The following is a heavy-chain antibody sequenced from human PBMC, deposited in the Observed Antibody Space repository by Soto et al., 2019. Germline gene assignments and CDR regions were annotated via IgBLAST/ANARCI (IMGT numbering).Heavy chain of an antibody. Sequence: VQLVESGGGLVQPGGSLRLSCAASGFTVSGNYMSWVRQAPGKGLEWVSILYSSGSTDYADSVKGRFTISVDNSKNTLHLQMNSLRVEDTAVYYCARDDCTSTSCFAEDWGQGTLVTVSS. CDR2: LYSSGST. CDR3: ARDDCTSTSCFAED. CDR1: GFTVSGNY. V-gene: IGHV3-66*01. J-gene: IGHJ4*02. D-gene: IGHD2-2*01.